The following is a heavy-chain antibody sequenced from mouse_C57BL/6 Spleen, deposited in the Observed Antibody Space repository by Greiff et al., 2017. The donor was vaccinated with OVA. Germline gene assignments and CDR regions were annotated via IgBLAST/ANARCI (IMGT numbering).Heavy chain of an antibody. CDR1: GYTFTDYY. CDR2: IFPGSGST. Sequence: QVQLKQSGPELVKPGASVKISCKASGYTFTDYYINWVKQRPGQGLEWIGWIFPGSGSTYYNEKFKGKATLTVDKSSSTAYMLLSSLTSEDSAVYFCARSGTTVVRYFDVWGTGTTVTVSS. D-gene: IGHD1-1*01. J-gene: IGHJ1*03. V-gene: IGHV1-75*01. CDR3: ARSGTTVVRYFDV.